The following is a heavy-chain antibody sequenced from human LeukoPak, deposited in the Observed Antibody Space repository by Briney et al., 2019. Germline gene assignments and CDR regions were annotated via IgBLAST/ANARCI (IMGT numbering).Heavy chain of an antibody. CDR3: AMCLAVADSLLFGF. V-gene: IGHV1-2*02. CDR2: INPNNGDT. Sequence: VASVKVSCKASGYTFTGYYLHWVRQAPGQGLEWMGWINPNNGDTSYAQKFQGRFTMTRDTSISTVYMELSRLRSDDTAVYYCAMCLAVADSLLFGFWGQGTVVTVSS. CDR1: GYTFTGYY. J-gene: IGHJ4*02. D-gene: IGHD6-19*01.